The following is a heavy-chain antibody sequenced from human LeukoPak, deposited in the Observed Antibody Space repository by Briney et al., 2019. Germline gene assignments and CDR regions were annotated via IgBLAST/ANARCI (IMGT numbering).Heavy chain of an antibody. CDR2: ISYDGSNK. J-gene: IGHJ4*02. D-gene: IGHD2-21*02. CDR3: AKDPCGGDCSDFDY. CDR1: GFTFSSYG. V-gene: IGHV3-30*18. Sequence: GGSLRLSCAASGFTFSSYGMHWVRQAPGKGLEWVAVISYDGSNKYYADSVKGRFIISRDNSKNTLYLQMNSLRVEDTAVYYCAKDPCGGDCSDFDYWGQGTLVTVSS.